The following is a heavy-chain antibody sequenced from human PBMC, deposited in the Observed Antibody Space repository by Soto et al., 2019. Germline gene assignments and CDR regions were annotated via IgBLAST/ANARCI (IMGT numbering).Heavy chain of an antibody. Sequence: GGSLRLSCAASGFTFSSYGMHWVRQAPGKGLEWVAVISYDGSNKYYADSVKGRFTISRDNSKNTLYLQMNSLRAEDTAVYYCAKDHSGSYFVYWGQGTLVTVSS. CDR3: AKDHSGSYFVY. CDR1: GFTFSSYG. J-gene: IGHJ4*02. D-gene: IGHD1-26*01. CDR2: ISYDGSNK. V-gene: IGHV3-30*18.